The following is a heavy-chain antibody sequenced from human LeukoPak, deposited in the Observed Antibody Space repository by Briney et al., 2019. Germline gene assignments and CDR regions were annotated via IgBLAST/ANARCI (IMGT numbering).Heavy chain of an antibody. J-gene: IGHJ5*02. V-gene: IGHV3-7*01. Sequence: GGSLRLSCAASGFSFSSYWMSWVRQAPGKGLEWVASTQPDGSAQYYVDSVKGRFTISRDNAKNSLYLQMNSLRDEDTAVYYCARRLLGFNWFDPWGQGTLVTVSS. CDR1: GFSFSSYW. CDR2: TQPDGSAQ. D-gene: IGHD2-15*01. CDR3: ARRLLGFNWFDP.